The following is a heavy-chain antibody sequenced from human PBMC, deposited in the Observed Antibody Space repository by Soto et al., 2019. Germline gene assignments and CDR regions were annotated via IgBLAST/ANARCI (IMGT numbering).Heavy chain of an antibody. CDR1: GYTFTSYG. Sequence: QVQLVQSGAAVKKPGASVKVSCKASGYTFTSYGFSWVRQAPGQGLEWMGWISAYNGNTNYAQKLQGRVTMTTDTSTSSVYYELGNLRSDDTVVYYRATYHLNYYYYRIDVWRKGTTVTGSS. CDR2: ISAYNGNT. V-gene: IGHV1-18*01. J-gene: IGHJ6*04. CDR3: ATYHLNYYYYRIDV.